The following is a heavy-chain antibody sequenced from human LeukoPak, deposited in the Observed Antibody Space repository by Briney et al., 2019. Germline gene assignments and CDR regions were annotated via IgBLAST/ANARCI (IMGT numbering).Heavy chain of an antibody. CDR2: IKQDGSEK. V-gene: IGHV3-7*01. CDR3: ARDKYYDRYFDS. J-gene: IGHJ4*02. CDR1: GFTFSSYW. Sequence: PGGSLRLSCAASGFTFSSYWMHWVRQAPGKGLEWVANIKQDGSEKYYVDSVKGRFTISRDNAKNSLSLQMNNLRAEDTAVYYCARDKYYDRYFDSWGQGTLVTVSS. D-gene: IGHD3-22*01.